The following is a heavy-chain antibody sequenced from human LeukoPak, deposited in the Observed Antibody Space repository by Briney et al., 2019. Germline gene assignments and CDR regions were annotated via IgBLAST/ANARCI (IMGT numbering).Heavy chain of an antibody. CDR2: ISGSGDST. J-gene: IGHJ5*02. Sequence: PGGSLRLSCAASGFTFSTYAMSWVRQAPGKGLEWVSAISGSGDSTYYADSVKGRFTISRDNSKNTLSLQMNSLRAEDTAVYYCAFRRHYDFWSGSFDPWGQGTLVTVSS. CDR3: AFRRHYDFWSGSFDP. D-gene: IGHD3-3*01. CDR1: GFTFSTYA. V-gene: IGHV3-23*01.